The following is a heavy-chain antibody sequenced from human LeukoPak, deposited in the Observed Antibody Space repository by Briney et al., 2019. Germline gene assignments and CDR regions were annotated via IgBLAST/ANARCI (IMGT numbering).Heavy chain of an antibody. CDR3: ASYGDYDRGYFDY. CDR1: GFTFSSYS. CDR2: ISSSSSYI. V-gene: IGHV3-21*01. J-gene: IGHJ4*02. D-gene: IGHD4-17*01. Sequence: GGSLRLSCAASGFTFSSYSMNRVRQAPGKGLEWVSSISSSSSYIYYADSVKGRFTISRDNAKNSLYLQMNSLRAEDTAVYYCASYGDYDRGYFDYWGQGTLVTVSS.